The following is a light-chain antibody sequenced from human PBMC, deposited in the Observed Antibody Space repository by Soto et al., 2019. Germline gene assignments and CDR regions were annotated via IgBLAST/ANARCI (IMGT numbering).Light chain of an antibody. J-gene: IGKJ1*01. CDR1: QSVSSSY. Sequence: EIVLTQSPGTLSLSPGERATLSCRASQSVSSSYLAWYQQKPGQAPRLLIYGASSRATGIPDRFSGSGSGTDFTLTISRLEPEDFAVYYCQQRSSWPTFGQGTRVEIK. V-gene: IGKV3D-20*02. CDR3: QQRSSWPT. CDR2: GAS.